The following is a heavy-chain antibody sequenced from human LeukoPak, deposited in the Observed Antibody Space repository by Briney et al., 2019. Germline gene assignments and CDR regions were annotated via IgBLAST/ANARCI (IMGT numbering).Heavy chain of an antibody. V-gene: IGHV4-34*01. Sequence: SETLSLTCAVYGGSFSGYYWSWIRQPPGKGLEWIGEINHSGSTNYNPSLKSRVTISVDTSKNQFSLKLSSVTAADTAVYYCARGISFLSDYVWGSYRRYSFFDYCGQGTLVTVSS. CDR2: INHSGST. D-gene: IGHD3-16*02. CDR3: ARGISFLSDYVWGSYRRYSFFDY. CDR1: GGSFSGYY. J-gene: IGHJ4*02.